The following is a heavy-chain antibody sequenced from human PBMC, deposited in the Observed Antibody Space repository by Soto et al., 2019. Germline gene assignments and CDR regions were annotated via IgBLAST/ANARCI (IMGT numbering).Heavy chain of an antibody. CDR2: ISSNGGST. D-gene: IGHD5-12*01. Sequence: GGSHRLSSTASGFTCISYAMHWVRQAPGKGLEYVSAISSNGGSTYYANSVKGRFTISRDNSKNTLYLQMGSLRAEDMAVYYCARRDGYNFDYWGQGTLVTVSS. V-gene: IGHV3-64*01. CDR1: GFTCISYA. CDR3: ARRDGYNFDY. J-gene: IGHJ4*02.